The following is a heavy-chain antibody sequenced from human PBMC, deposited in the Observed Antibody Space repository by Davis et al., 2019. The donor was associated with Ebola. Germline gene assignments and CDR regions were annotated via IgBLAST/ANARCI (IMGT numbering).Heavy chain of an antibody. V-gene: IGHV3-33*06. CDR3: AKGGSGWPSDYSYDTGV. CDR1: GFTFSSYG. Sequence: GGSLRLSCAASGFTFSSYGMHWVRQAPGKGLEWVAVIWYDGSNKYYADSVKGRFTISRDNSRNTLYLQMTSLRVDDTAVYYCAKGGSGWPSDYSYDTGVWGNGTTVTVSS. D-gene: IGHD6-19*01. CDR2: IWYDGSNK. J-gene: IGHJ6*04.